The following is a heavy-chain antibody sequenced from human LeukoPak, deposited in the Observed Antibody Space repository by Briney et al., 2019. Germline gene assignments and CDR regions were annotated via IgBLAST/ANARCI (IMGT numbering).Heavy chain of an antibody. CDR2: ITYRGSG. CDR1: NGFDSYY. V-gene: IGHV4-34*01. CDR3: GVYGGDWRFDF. J-gene: IGHJ4*02. D-gene: IGHD2-21*02. Sequence: PSETLSLTCAVYNGFDSYYMTIVRQPPGKGQEWVGEITYRGSGNYNPSLKGRATISINVSQRQFSLSLRSVTAADTATYYCGVYGGDWRFDFWGQGTPITVSS.